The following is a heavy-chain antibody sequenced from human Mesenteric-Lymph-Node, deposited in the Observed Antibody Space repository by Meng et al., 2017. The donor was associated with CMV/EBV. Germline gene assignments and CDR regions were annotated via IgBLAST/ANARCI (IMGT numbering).Heavy chain of an antibody. Sequence: GESLKISCAASGFTFSSYWMHWVRQAPGKGLVWVSRINSDGSSTSYADSVKGRFTISRDNAKNTLYLQMNSLRAEDTAVYYCARDFTMVRGVYYYYYGMDVWGQGTTVTVSS. CDR2: INSDGSST. J-gene: IGHJ6*02. D-gene: IGHD3-10*01. V-gene: IGHV3-74*01. CDR3: ARDFTMVRGVYYYYYGMDV. CDR1: GFTFSSYW.